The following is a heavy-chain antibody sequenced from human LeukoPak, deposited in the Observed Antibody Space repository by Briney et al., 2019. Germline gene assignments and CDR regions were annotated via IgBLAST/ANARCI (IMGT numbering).Heavy chain of an antibody. Sequence: GGSLRLSCAASGFTFSSYGMHWVRQAPGKGLEWVAVISYDGSNKYYADSVKGRFTISRDNSKNTLYLQMNSLRAEDTAVYYCAEGRILGSYYSPLDYWGQGTLVTVSS. CDR3: AEGRILGSYYSPLDY. V-gene: IGHV3-30*18. CDR1: GFTFSSYG. CDR2: ISYDGSNK. J-gene: IGHJ4*02. D-gene: IGHD3-10*01.